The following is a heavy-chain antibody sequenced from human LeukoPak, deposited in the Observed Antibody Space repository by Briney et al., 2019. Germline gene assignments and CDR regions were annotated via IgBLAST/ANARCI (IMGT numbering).Heavy chain of an antibody. J-gene: IGHJ6*02. D-gene: IGHD1-26*01. Sequence: GGSLRLSCAASGFTFSSYAMTWVRQAPGKGLEWVSAISGSGGSTYYADSAKGRFTISRDNSKNTLYVQMNSLRAEDTAVYYCAKESSFSGSYYYYHGMDVWGQGTTVTVSS. V-gene: IGHV3-23*01. CDR2: ISGSGGST. CDR3: AKESSFSGSYYYYHGMDV. CDR1: GFTFSSYA.